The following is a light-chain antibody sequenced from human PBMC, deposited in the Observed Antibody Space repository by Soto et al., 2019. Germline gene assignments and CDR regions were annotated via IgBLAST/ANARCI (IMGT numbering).Light chain of an antibody. CDR2: DAS. Sequence: EIVLTQSPDTLSLSPGERATLSCRASQSVDNYLAWYQQRPGQAPRLLIYDASNRASGIPARFSGSGSGTDFTLTISSLAPEDFAFYYCQQRSTGPPLSFGVGTKVEIK. CDR1: QSVDNY. CDR3: QQRSTGPPLS. J-gene: IGKJ4*01. V-gene: IGKV3-11*01.